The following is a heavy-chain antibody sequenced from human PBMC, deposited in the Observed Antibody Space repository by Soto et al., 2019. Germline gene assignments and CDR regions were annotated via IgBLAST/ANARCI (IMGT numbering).Heavy chain of an antibody. V-gene: IGHV4-59*01. Sequence: PSETLSLTCTVSGGSISSYYWSWIRQPPGKGLEWIGYIYYSGSTNYNPSLKSRVTISVDTSKNQFSLKLSSVTAADTAVYYCASYGSGSYKGSPFDYWGQGTLVTVSS. CDR2: IYYSGST. D-gene: IGHD3-10*01. CDR3: ASYGSGSYKGSPFDY. J-gene: IGHJ4*02. CDR1: GGSISSYY.